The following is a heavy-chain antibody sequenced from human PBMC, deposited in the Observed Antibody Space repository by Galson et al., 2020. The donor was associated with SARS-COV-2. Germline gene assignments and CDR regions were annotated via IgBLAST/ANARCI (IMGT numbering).Heavy chain of an antibody. D-gene: IGHD1-26*01. V-gene: IGHV4-39*07. CDR3: ARELAIVGATGY. J-gene: IGHJ4*02. Sequence: SQTLSLTCTVSGASISSSSYYWGWIRQPPGKGLEWIGSIYYSGSTYYNPSLKSRVTISVDTSKNQFSLKLCSVTAADTAVYYCARELAIVGATGYWGQGTLVTVSS. CDR2: IYYSGST. CDR1: GASISSSSYY.